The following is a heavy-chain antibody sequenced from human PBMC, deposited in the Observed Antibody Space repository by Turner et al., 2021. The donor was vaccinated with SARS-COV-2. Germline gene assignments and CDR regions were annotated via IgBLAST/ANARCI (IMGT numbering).Heavy chain of an antibody. V-gene: IGHV3-7*03. J-gene: IGHJ6*02. Sequence: EVQLVDSGGGLVQPGGSLRAYCAASGFTFSSYWMNWVRQAPGKGLEWVANIKQDGSEKYYVDTEKGRFTISRDNAKNSLYLQMNSLRAEDTAVYYCAREESGSFGAYGMDVWGQGTTVTVSS. D-gene: IGHD2-15*01. CDR2: IKQDGSEK. CDR1: GFTFSSYW. CDR3: AREESGSFGAYGMDV.